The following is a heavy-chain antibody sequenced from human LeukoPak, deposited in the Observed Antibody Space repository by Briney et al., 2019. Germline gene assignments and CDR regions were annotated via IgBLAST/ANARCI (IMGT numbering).Heavy chain of an antibody. D-gene: IGHD3-10*01. CDR1: GYTFTRYP. CDR2: INPANGDT. J-gene: IGHJ5*02. CDR3: ATGYYGSGNNWFDP. Sequence: ASVKVSCKASGYTFTRYPIHWVRQAPGQRLEWMGWINPANGDTGYSKKFQGRVTMTEDTSTDTAYMELSSLRSEDTAVYYCATGYYGSGNNWFDPWGQGTLVTVSS. V-gene: IGHV1-3*01.